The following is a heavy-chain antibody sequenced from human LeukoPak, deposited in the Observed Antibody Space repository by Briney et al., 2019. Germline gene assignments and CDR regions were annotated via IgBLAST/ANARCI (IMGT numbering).Heavy chain of an antibody. D-gene: IGHD1-20*01. CDR1: GGSFSGYY. Sequence: SETLSLTCAVYGGSFSGYYWSWLRQPPGKGLEWIGEINHSGSTNYNPSLKSRVTISVDTSKNQFSLKLSSVTAADTAVYYCARDRPGITGTPRPPKPRNSYYFDYWGQGTLVTVSS. CDR3: ARDRPGITGTPRPPKPRNSYYFDY. V-gene: IGHV4-34*01. CDR2: INHSGST. J-gene: IGHJ4*02.